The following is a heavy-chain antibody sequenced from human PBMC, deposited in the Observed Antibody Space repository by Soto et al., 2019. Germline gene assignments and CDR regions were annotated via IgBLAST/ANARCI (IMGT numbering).Heavy chain of an antibody. CDR3: ARGSSGWSYGMDV. CDR1: GFTFSSYG. V-gene: IGHV3-33*01. Sequence: GGSLRLSCAASGFTFSSYGMHWVRQAPGKGLEWVAVIWYDGSNKYYADSVKGRFTISRDNSKNTLYLQMNSLRAEDTAVYYCARGSSGWSYGMDVWGQGTTVTVSS. CDR2: IWYDGSNK. J-gene: IGHJ6*02. D-gene: IGHD6-19*01.